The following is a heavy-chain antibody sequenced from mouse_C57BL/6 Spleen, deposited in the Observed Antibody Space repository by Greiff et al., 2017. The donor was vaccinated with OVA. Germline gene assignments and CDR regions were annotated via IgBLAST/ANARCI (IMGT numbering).Heavy chain of an antibody. Sequence: VQLQQSGAELVRPGASVKLSCTASGFNITDDYMHWVKQRPEQGLEWIGWIDPENGDTEYASKFQGKATITADTSSNTAYMQISSLTSKDTAVYYCTTFITTVVEGYWGQGTTLTVSS. D-gene: IGHD1-1*01. CDR3: TTFITTVVEGY. CDR2: IDPENGDT. V-gene: IGHV14-4*01. J-gene: IGHJ2*01. CDR1: GFNITDDY.